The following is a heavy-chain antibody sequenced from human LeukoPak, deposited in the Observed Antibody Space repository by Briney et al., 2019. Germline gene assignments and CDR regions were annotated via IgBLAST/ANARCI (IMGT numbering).Heavy chain of an antibody. V-gene: IGHV3-30*02. D-gene: IGHD1-14*01. CDR3: ARTGYFDY. CDR2: IRYDGSNK. J-gene: IGHJ4*02. Sequence: PGGSLRLSCAASGFTFSSYGMHWVRQAPGKGLEWVAFIRYDGSNKYYADSVKGRFTISRDNAKNSLYLQMNSLRAEDTAVYYCARTGYFDYWGQGTLVTVSS. CDR1: GFTFSSYG.